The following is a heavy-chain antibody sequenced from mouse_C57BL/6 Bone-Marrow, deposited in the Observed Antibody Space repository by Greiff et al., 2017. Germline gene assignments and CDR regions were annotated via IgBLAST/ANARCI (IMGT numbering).Heavy chain of an antibody. V-gene: IGHV5-6*01. CDR1: GFTFSSYG. J-gene: IGHJ4*01. CDR3: ARHGGGYYAMDY. CDR2: ISSGGSYT. Sequence: EVHLVESGGDLVKPGGSLKLSCAASGFTFSSYGMSWVRQTPDKRLEWVATISSGGSYTYYPASVKGRFTISRDNAKNTLYLQMSSLKSEDTAMYYCARHGGGYYAMDYWGQGTSVTVSS.